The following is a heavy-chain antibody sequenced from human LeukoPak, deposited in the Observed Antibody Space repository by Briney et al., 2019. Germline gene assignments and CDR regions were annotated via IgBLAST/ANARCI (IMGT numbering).Heavy chain of an antibody. D-gene: IGHD3-10*01. J-gene: IGHJ4*02. CDR3: AKRGVVIRGILVIGYHQEAYHYDF. CDR1: GISLSNYA. CDR2: ISERGGST. V-gene: IGHV3-23*01. Sequence: GGSLRLSCVVSGISLSNYAMTWVRQAPGKGLEWVSYISERGGSTTYADSVKGRLSIARDTSLNTLYLQMHSLRAEDTAVYFCAKRGVVIRGILVIGYHQEAYHYDFWGQGVLVTVSS.